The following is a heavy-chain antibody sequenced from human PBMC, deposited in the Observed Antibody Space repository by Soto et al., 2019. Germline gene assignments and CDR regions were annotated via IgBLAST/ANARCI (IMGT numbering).Heavy chain of an antibody. CDR3: ARGQVVAAQH. Sequence: SETLSLTCAVSCGSLSSGGYSWSWIRQPPGKGLEWIGYIYHSGSTYYNPSLKSRVTISVDRSKNQFSLKLSSVTAADTAVYYCARGQVVAAQHWGQGTLVTVSS. CDR2: IYHSGST. V-gene: IGHV4-30-2*01. J-gene: IGHJ4*02. D-gene: IGHD2-15*01. CDR1: CGSLSSGGYS.